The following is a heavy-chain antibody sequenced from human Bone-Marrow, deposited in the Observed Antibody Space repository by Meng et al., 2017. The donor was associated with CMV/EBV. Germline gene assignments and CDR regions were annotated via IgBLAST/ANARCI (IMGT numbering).Heavy chain of an antibody. D-gene: IGHD2-2*01. CDR2: ISSSGSTI. CDR3: ARADVVIIPPATTGDF. V-gene: IGHV3-11*01. Sequence: GESLKISCAASGFTFSDYYMSWIRQAPGKGLEWVSYISSSGSTIYYADSVKGRFTISRDNAKNTLSLQMNSLRAEDTAVYYCARADVVIIPPATTGDFWGQGTLVTVSS. CDR1: GFTFSDYY. J-gene: IGHJ4*02.